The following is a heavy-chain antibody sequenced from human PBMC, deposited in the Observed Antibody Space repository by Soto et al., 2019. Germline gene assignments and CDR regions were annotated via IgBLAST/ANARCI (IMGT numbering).Heavy chain of an antibody. CDR3: AGCKGRSSSWYYYYGMDV. D-gene: IGHD6-13*01. V-gene: IGHV1-69*01. J-gene: IGHJ6*02. CDR2: IIPIFGTA. CDR1: GGTFSSYA. Sequence: QVQLVQSGAEVKKPGSSVKVSCKASGGTFSSYAISWVRQAPGQGLEWMGGIIPIFGTANYAQKFQGRVTITADESTSTGYMELSSLRSEDTAVYYCAGCKGRSSSWYYYYGMDVWGQGTTVTVSS.